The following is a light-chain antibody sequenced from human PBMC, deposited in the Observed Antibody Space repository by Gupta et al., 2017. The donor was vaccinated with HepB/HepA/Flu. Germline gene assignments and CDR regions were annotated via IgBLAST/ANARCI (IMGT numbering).Light chain of an antibody. J-gene: IGKJ2*01. Sequence: DIQMTQSPSSLSASVGDRVTITCQANRDIRNYLNWYQQKPGKAPKLLIHDASIWETGVTSRFSGSGSGKDXTFTINXLQPEDYAAYYCHHDDNLPKFTFGXGTKVEI. CDR1: RDIRNY. CDR3: HHDDNLPKFT. V-gene: IGKV1-33*01. CDR2: DAS.